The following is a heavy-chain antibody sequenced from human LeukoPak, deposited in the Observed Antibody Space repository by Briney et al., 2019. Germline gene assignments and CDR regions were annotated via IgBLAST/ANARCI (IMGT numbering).Heavy chain of an antibody. J-gene: IGHJ6*02. CDR3: AREVRDGMDV. CDR1: GFTVSSIY. V-gene: IGHV3-53*01. Sequence: GGSLRLSCAVSGFTVSSIYMSWARQAPGKGLEWVSFVYSDGSTYYADSVKGRFTLSRDNSRNTLYLQMNSLRAEDTAVYYCAREVRDGMDVWGQGTTVTVSS. CDR2: VYSDGST.